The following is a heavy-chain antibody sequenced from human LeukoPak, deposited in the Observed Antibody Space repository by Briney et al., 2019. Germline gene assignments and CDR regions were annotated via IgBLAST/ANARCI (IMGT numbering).Heavy chain of an antibody. J-gene: IGHJ3*02. CDR3: ARDIHYYDSSDSDSDI. V-gene: IGHV3-7*01. CDR2: IKRDGSEK. CDR1: GFTFSSYW. Sequence: GGSLRLSCAASGFTFSSYWMSWVRQAPGKGLEWVANIKRDGSEKYYVDSVKGRFTISRDNAKNSLYLQMNSLRAEDTAVYYCARDIHYYDSSDSDSDIWGQGTMVTVSS. D-gene: IGHD3-22*01.